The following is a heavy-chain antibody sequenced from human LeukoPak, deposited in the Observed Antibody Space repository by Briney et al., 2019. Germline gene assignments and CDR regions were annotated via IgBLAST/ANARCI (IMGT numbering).Heavy chain of an antibody. CDR3: LYSSREYYYGMDV. CDR2: INHSGST. Sequence: KTSETLSLTCAVYGGSFSGYYWSWIRQPPGKGLEWIGEINHSGSTNYNPSLESRVSISVDTSKNQFSLKLTSVTAADTAVYYCLYSSREYYYGMDVWGQGATVTVSS. V-gene: IGHV4-34*01. J-gene: IGHJ6*02. D-gene: IGHD6-13*01. CDR1: GGSFSGYY.